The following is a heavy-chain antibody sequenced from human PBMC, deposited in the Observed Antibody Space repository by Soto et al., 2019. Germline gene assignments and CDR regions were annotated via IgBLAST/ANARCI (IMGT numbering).Heavy chain of an antibody. CDR3: ASYSSGWFDY. V-gene: IGHV1-18*01. CDR2: ISAYNGNT. CDR1: GDGFASCG. Sequence: GASVKASWEACGDGFASCGSRWVRQAPGQGLEWMGWISAYNGNTNYAQKLQGRVTMTTDTSTSTAYMELRSLRSDDTAVYYCASYSSGWFDYWGQGTLVTVSS. D-gene: IGHD6-19*01. J-gene: IGHJ4*02.